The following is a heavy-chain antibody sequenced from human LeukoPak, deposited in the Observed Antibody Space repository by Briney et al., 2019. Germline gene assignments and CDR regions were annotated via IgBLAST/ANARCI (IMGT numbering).Heavy chain of an antibody. V-gene: IGHV4-34*01. Sequence: PSETLSLTCAVYGGSFSGYYWSWIRQPPGKGLEWIGEINHSGSTNYNPSLKSRVTISVDTSKNQFSLKLSSVTAEDTAVYYCARLPTSEIPNYFDYWGQGTLVTVSS. CDR3: ARLPTSEIPNYFDY. CDR1: GGSFSGYY. CDR2: INHSGST. D-gene: IGHD1-1*01. J-gene: IGHJ4*02.